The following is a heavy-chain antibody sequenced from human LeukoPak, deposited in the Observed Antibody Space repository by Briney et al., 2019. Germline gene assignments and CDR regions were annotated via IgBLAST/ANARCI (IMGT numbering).Heavy chain of an antibody. D-gene: IGHD6-19*01. CDR1: GFTFSSYA. V-gene: IGHV3-30-3*01. CDR2: ISYDGSNK. CDR3: ARDWAYSSGWWSANYYYYGMDV. J-gene: IGHJ6*02. Sequence: HSGGSLRLSCAASGFTFSSYAMSWVRQAPGKGLEWVAVISYDGSNKYYADSVKGRFTISRDNTKNTLYLQMNSLRAEDTAVYYCARDWAYSSGWWSANYYYYGMDVWGQGTTVTVSS.